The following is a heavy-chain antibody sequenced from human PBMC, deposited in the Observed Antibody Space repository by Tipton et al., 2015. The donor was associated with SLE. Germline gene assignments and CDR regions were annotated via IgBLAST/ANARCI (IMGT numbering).Heavy chain of an antibody. CDR3: ARGNFYTFRGYFQH. D-gene: IGHD3-10*01. CDR1: GFTFSSYA. J-gene: IGHJ1*01. CDR2: ISWNSNNI. V-gene: IGHV3-9*03. Sequence: SLRLSCAASGFTFSSYAMSWVRQAPGKGLEWVSGISWNSNNIGYADSVKGRFTISRDNAKDSLYLQMNSLRPEDMALYYCARGNFYTFRGYFQHWGQGTLVTVSS.